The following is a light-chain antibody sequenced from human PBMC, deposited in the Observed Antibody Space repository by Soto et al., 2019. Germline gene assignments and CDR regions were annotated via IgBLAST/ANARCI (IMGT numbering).Light chain of an antibody. CDR3: QSYDNSLIGLL. CDR1: KSNIGAGYG. Sequence: QSVLTQPPSVTGAPGQRVTISCTGSKSNIGAGYGVSWYQQFPGTAPKLLIYGNTNRPSGVPVRFSGSKSGASASLAITGLQTEDEAEYYCQSYDNSLIGLLFGGGTKVTVL. CDR2: GNT. J-gene: IGLJ2*01. V-gene: IGLV1-40*01.